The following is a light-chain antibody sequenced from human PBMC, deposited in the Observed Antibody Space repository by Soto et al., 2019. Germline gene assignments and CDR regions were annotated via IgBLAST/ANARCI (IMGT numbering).Light chain of an antibody. CDR3: SSYTSDISYV. J-gene: IGLJ1*01. V-gene: IGLV2-14*02. CDR2: EGT. CDR1: RSEVGSGSYNL. Sequence: QSVLTQPASVSRSPGQPITISCTGTRSEVGSGSYNLVSWYQQRPGKAPKLMLYEGTKRASGVSNRFSGYKSGKTASLTFSRLQAEAEAVYYGSSYTSDISYVFGYRTKVTV.